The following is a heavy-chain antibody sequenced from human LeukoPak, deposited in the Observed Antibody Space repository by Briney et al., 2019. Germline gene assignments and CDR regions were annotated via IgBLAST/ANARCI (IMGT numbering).Heavy chain of an antibody. D-gene: IGHD2-15*01. Sequence: GGSLRLSCAASGFSFSTYAMSWVRQAPGKGLEWVSSISSSGDSTYYADAVKGRFTISRDNSKNILYLQMNSLRAEDTAVYYCVEDVVVIVAAKPGIWGQGTLVAVSS. V-gene: IGHV3-23*01. J-gene: IGHJ1*01. CDR2: ISSSGDST. CDR1: GFSFSTYA. CDR3: VEDVVVIVAAKPGI.